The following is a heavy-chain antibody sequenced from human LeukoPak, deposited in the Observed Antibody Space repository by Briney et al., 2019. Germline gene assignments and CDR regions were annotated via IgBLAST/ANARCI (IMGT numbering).Heavy chain of an antibody. CDR2: IYPGDSDT. CDR1: GYSFTSYW. D-gene: IGHD3-10*01. Sequence: AGESLKISCKGSGYSFTSYWIGWVRQMPGKGLEWMGIIYPGDSDTRYSPSFQGQVTISADKSISTAYLQWSSLKASDTAMYYCARQGITMVRGIDPWGQGTLVTVSS. V-gene: IGHV5-51*01. CDR3: ARQGITMVRGIDP. J-gene: IGHJ5*02.